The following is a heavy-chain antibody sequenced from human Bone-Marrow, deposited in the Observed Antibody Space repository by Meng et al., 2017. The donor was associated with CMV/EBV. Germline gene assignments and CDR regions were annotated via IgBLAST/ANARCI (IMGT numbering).Heavy chain of an antibody. D-gene: IGHD2-15*01. Sequence: FTVSNNYMRWVRQAPGKGLEWVSVIYSGGSTYYADSLQGRFTISRDNSKNTLYLQMNSLRAEDTAVYYCARAVAYCSGGSCKVSEFDYWGQGTLVTVSS. CDR1: FTVSNNY. J-gene: IGHJ4*02. CDR3: ARAVAYCSGGSCKVSEFDY. CDR2: IYSGGST. V-gene: IGHV3-53*01.